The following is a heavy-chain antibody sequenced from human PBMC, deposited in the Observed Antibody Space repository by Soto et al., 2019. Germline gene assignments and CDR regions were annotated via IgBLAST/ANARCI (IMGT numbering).Heavy chain of an antibody. Sequence: GASVKVSCKTSGYIFTGYYMHWVRQAPGQGLEWMGWINPDSGGTSYVKKFQGRVTMTRDKSINTVYMELSRLRSDDTALYYCARDLAGDDYFDYWGQGTLVTVSS. CDR1: GYIFTGYY. V-gene: IGHV1-2*02. CDR2: INPDSGGT. J-gene: IGHJ4*02. CDR3: ARDLAGDDYFDY. D-gene: IGHD3-16*01.